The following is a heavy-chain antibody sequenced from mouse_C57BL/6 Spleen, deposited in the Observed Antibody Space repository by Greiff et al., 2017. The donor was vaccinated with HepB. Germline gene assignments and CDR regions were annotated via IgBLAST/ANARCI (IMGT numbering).Heavy chain of an antibody. V-gene: IGHV1-64*01. J-gene: IGHJ2*01. CDR1: GYTFTSYW. CDR2: IHPNSGST. Sequence: QVHVKQPGAELVKPGASVKLSCKASGYTFTSYWMHWVKQRPGQGLEWIGMIHPNSGSTNYNEKFKSKATLTVDKSSSTAYMQLSSLTSEDSAVYYCARADDGYYYFDYWGQGTTLTVSS. D-gene: IGHD2-3*01. CDR3: ARADDGYYYFDY.